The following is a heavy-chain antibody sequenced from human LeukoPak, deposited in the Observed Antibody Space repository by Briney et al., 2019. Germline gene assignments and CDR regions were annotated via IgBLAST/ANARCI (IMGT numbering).Heavy chain of an antibody. D-gene: IGHD3-10*01. J-gene: IGHJ4*02. CDR2: ISSSGNTI. Sequence: GGSLRLSCAASGFTFSSYEMNWVRQAPGKGLEWISYISSSGNTIYYADSVKGRFTLSRDNAKNSLSLQMNSLRAEDTAVYYCAKDLHYGSADYWGQGTLVTVSS. CDR1: GFTFSSYE. CDR3: AKDLHYGSADY. V-gene: IGHV3-48*03.